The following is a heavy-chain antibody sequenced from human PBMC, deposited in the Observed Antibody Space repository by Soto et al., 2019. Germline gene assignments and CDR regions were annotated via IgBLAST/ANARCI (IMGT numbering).Heavy chain of an antibody. CDR2: IYYSGST. V-gene: IGHV4-59*08. CDR3: ARQPARYSYGYSESYYFDY. D-gene: IGHD5-18*01. Sequence: SETLSLTCTVSGGSISSYYWSWIRQPPGKGLEWIGYIYYSGSTNYNPSLKSRVTISVDTSKNQFSLKLSSVTAADTAVYYCARQPARYSYGYSESYYFDYWGQGTLVTVSS. J-gene: IGHJ4*02. CDR1: GGSISSYY.